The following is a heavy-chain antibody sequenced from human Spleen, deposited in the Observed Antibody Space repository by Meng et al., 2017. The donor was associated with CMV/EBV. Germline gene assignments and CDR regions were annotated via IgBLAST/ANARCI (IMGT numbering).Heavy chain of an antibody. J-gene: IGHJ4*02. V-gene: IGHV4-34*01. CDR1: GGSFSGYY. CDR2: INHSGST. D-gene: IGHD3-10*01. Sequence: QVQLQEWGAGLLKPSETLSLTCAVYGGSFSGYYWSWIRQPPGKGLEGIGEINHSGSTNYNPSLKSRVTISVDTSKNQFSLKLSSVTAADTAVYYCASGSPGAHDYWGQGTLVTVSS. CDR3: ASGSPGAHDY.